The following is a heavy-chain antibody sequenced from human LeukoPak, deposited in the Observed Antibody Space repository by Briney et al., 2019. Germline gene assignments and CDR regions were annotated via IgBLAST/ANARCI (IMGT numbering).Heavy chain of an antibody. D-gene: IGHD3-22*01. Sequence: GGSLRLSCAASGFTFSSYGIHWVRQAPGKGLEWVAFIRYDGSNKYYADSVKGRFTISRDNSKNTLYLQMNRLRAEDTAVYYCAKDFSVYYYDSRVLDYWGQGTLVTVFS. V-gene: IGHV3-30*02. CDR3: AKDFSVYYYDSRVLDY. CDR1: GFTFSSYG. CDR2: IRYDGSNK. J-gene: IGHJ4*02.